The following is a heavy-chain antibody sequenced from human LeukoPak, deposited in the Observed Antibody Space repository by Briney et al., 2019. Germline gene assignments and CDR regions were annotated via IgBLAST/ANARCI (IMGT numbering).Heavy chain of an antibody. CDR2: ISSSSSSI. CDR3: ARTATDTGEFDY. Sequence: NTGGSLRLSCAASGFTFSSYSMNWVRQAPGKGLECVSSISSSSSSIYYADSVKGRFTISRDDAKNSLYLQMNSLRAEDTAVYYCARTATDTGEFDYWGQGTLVTVPS. D-gene: IGHD6-13*01. CDR1: GFTFSSYS. J-gene: IGHJ4*02. V-gene: IGHV3-21*01.